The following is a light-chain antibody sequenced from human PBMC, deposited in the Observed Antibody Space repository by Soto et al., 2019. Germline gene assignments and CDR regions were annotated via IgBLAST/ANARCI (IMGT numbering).Light chain of an antibody. CDR3: QQYNVWPLT. CDR2: VAS. J-gene: IGKJ4*01. CDR1: QSVSSN. Sequence: IVMTQSPATLSVSPGERATLSCRASQSVSSNLAWYQQKPGQTPKLLIYVASTRPTGIPARFSGSGSGTEFTLTISGLQSADFAVYYCQQYNVWPLTFGGGTKVEFK. V-gene: IGKV3-15*01.